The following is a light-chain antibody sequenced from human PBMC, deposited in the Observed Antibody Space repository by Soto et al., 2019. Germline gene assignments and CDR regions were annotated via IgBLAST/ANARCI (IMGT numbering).Light chain of an antibody. V-gene: IGLV2-14*01. J-gene: IGLJ2*01. Sequence: QSALTQPASVSGSPGQSITISCAGTSSDIGAYNYVSWYQQHPDKAPKLIIYDVSNRPSGVSNRFSGSKSGNTASLTISGLQAEDEADYYCTSYADTNTPVFGGGTKPTVL. CDR1: SSDIGAYNY. CDR2: DVS. CDR3: TSYADTNTPV.